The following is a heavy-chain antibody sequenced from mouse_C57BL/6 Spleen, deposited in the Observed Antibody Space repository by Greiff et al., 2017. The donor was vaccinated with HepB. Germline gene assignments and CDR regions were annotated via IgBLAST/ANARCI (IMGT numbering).Heavy chain of an antibody. Sequence: EVKLQESGPGLVKPSQSLSLTCSVTGYSITSGYYWNWIRQFPGNKLEWMGYISYDGSNNYNPSLKNRISITRDTSKNQFFLKLNSVTTEDTATYYCAREDGSTHFDYWGQGTTLTVSS. J-gene: IGHJ2*01. CDR3: AREDGSTHFDY. D-gene: IGHD1-1*01. CDR2: ISYDGSN. CDR1: GYSITSGYY. V-gene: IGHV3-6*01.